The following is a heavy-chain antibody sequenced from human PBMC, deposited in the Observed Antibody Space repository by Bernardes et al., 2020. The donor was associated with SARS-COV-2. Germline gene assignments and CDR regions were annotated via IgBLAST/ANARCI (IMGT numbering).Heavy chain of an antibody. CDR1: GFTFSSYG. V-gene: IGHV3-23*01. Sequence: GGSLRLSCAASGFTFSSYGMFWVRQAPGKGLEWVSAISDSGGETFYADSMKGRFTISRDNSKNTLYLQMNSLRAEDTAVYYCARVSRVRIELFHYQREIDFWGQGTLVTVSS. CDR3: ARVSRVRIELFHYQREIDF. D-gene: IGHD3-10*01. CDR2: ISDSGGET. J-gene: IGHJ4*02.